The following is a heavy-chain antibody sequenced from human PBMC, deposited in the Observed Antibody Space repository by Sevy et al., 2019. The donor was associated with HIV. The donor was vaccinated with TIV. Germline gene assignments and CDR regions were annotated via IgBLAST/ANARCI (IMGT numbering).Heavy chain of an antibody. Sequence: GGSLRLSCVASGFTFSTYAMHWVRQAPGKGLEWVTAISFDGTDKKYADSVKGRFTISRDNSRSTLYLQMNSLRAEDTAVYYCARDTQRYSSSWTDYWGQGTLVTVSS. CDR3: ARDTQRYSSSWTDY. V-gene: IGHV3-30*03. CDR2: ISFDGTDK. D-gene: IGHD6-13*01. J-gene: IGHJ4*02. CDR1: GFTFSTYA.